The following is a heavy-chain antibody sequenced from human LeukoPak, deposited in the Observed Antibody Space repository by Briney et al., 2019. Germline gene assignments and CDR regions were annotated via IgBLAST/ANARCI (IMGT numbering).Heavy chain of an antibody. CDR1: GGSFSGYY. CDR3: ARGAAGHFDY. Sequence: PSETLSLTCAVYGGSFSGYYWNWIRQPPGKGLEWIGEINHSGSTNYNPSLKSRVTISVDTSKNQFSLKLSSVTAADTAVYYCARGAAGHFDYWGQGTLVTVSS. J-gene: IGHJ4*02. CDR2: INHSGST. V-gene: IGHV4-34*01. D-gene: IGHD6-13*01.